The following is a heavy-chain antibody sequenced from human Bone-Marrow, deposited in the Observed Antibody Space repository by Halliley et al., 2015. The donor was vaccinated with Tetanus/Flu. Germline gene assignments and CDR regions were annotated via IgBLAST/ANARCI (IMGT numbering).Heavy chain of an antibody. CDR3: ARRIPAAAGGGFDY. V-gene: IGHV4-61*05. Sequence: EGFGYVKAVGSPNYTPSLKGRIPISVDKPKNQFSLNRRSVTAADTAVYYCARRIPAAAGGGFDYWGQGALVTVSP. J-gene: IGHJ4*02. D-gene: IGHD6-13*01. CDR2: VKAVGSP.